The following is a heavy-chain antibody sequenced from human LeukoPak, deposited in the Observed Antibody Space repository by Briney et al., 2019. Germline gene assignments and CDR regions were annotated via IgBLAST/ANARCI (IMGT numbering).Heavy chain of an antibody. V-gene: IGHV3-11*01. Sequence: GGSLRLSCAASGFTLSDYYMSWIRQAPGKGLEWVSYISSSGSNIHYADSEKGRFTISRDNAKNSLYLQMNSLRAEDTAVYYCARAGYSGSYYPFDYWGQGTLVTVSS. CDR2: ISSSGSNI. J-gene: IGHJ4*02. D-gene: IGHD1-26*01. CDR3: ARAGYSGSYYPFDY. CDR1: GFTLSDYY.